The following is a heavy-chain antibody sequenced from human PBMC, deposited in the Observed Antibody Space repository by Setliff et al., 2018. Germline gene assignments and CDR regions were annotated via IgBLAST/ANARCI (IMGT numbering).Heavy chain of an antibody. V-gene: IGHV4-34*01. CDR3: ARGRNIAARLLDA. CDR2: INHRGST. D-gene: IGHD6-6*01. J-gene: IGHJ4*02. Sequence: KPSETLSLTCAAYGGTFSDYHWTWIRQSPEKGLEWIGEINHRGSTNYNPSLKSRVTISIDTSKDQFSLKLISMTAADTAVYYCARGRNIAARLLDAWGQGTLVTVSS. CDR1: GGTFSDYH.